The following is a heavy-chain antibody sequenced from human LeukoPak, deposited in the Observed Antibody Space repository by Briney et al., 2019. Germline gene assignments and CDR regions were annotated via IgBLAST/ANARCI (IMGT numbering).Heavy chain of an antibody. CDR2: INHSGST. CDR3: ARVRGLNYYGSGSYYRSGYFDY. J-gene: IGHJ4*02. Sequence: EPSETLSLTCAVYGGSFSGYYWSWIRQPPGKGLEWIGEINHSGSTNYNPSLKSRVTISVDTSKNQFSLKLSSVTAADTAVYYCARVRGLNYYGSGSYYRSGYFDYWGQGTLVTVSS. V-gene: IGHV4-34*01. D-gene: IGHD3-10*01. CDR1: GGSFSGYY.